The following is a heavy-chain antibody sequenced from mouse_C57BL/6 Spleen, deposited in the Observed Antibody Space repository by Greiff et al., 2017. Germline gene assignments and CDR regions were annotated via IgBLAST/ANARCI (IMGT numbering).Heavy chain of an antibody. J-gene: IGHJ2*02. V-gene: IGHV1-18*01. CDR2: INPNNGGT. D-gene: IGHD1-1*01. CDR1: GYTFTDYN. CDR3: ARHPFSGSSYEYFDC. Sequence: VQLQQSGPELVKPGASVKISCKASGYTFTDYNMDWVKQSHGQSLEWIGDINPNNGGTKYNQKFQGKATLTVDKSSSTAYMELRSLTSEDTAVYYCARHPFSGSSYEYFDCWGQGTSLTVSS.